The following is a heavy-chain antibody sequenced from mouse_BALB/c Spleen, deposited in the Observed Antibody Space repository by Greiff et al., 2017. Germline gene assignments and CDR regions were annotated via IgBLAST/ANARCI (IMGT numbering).Heavy chain of an antibody. J-gene: IGHJ1*01. CDR3: TRGTRGYGSSYDWYFDV. D-gene: IGHD1-1*01. CDR2: IDPSDSYT. Sequence: VQLQQPGAELVKPGASVKMSCKASGYTFTSYWMHWVKQRPGQGLEWIGVIDPSDSYTSYNQKFKGKATLTVDTSSSTAYMQLSSLTSEDSAVYYCTRGTRGYGSSYDWYFDVWGAGTTVTVSS. V-gene: IGHV1S127*01. CDR1: GYTFTSYW.